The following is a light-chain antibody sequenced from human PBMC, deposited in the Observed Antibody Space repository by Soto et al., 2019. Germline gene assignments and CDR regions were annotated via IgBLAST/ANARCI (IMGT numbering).Light chain of an antibody. CDR2: NTS. Sequence: DMVVMQSPATLSASPGERVTLSCRASQFVSSSLAWYHQRPGQVPRLLIYNTSTRAPGISARFSGSGSGTEFTLTIISLQSEDFAVYYCQEYIQWPPGMFGPGTTVDIK. CDR1: QFVSSS. J-gene: IGKJ1*01. CDR3: QEYIQWPPGM. V-gene: IGKV3-15*01.